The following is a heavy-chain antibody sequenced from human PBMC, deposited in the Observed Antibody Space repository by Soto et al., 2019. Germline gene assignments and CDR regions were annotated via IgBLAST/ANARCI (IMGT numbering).Heavy chain of an antibody. Sequence: QVQLQQWGAGLLKPSETLSLTCAVYGGSFSGYYWSWIRQPPGKGLEWIGEINHSGSTNYNPSLKSRVTISVDTSKNQFSLKLSSVTAADTAVYYCASRVKGGGSDYWGQGTLVTVSS. D-gene: IGHD3-10*01. V-gene: IGHV4-34*01. CDR2: INHSGST. J-gene: IGHJ4*02. CDR1: GGSFSGYY. CDR3: ASRVKGGGSDY.